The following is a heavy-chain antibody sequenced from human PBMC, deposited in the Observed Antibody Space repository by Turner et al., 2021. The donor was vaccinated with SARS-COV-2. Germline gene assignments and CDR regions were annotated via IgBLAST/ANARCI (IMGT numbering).Heavy chain of an antibody. CDR2: IKSKADDGTT. CDR1: GGFTFNKAW. J-gene: IGHJ4*02. Sequence: EVQLVESGGGLVKLGGSLKLSCTASGGFTFNKAWMSWVRQSLGKGLEWVGRIKSKADDGTTNYAAPVKGRFTISRDDSNNTLYLQMNSLKTEDTAVYYCTTGPALSLRWGQGTLVTVSS. V-gene: IGHV3-15*01. CDR3: TTGPALSLR.